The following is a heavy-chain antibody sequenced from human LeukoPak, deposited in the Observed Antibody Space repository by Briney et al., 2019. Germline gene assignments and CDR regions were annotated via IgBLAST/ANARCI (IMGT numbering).Heavy chain of an antibody. D-gene: IGHD3-10*01. CDR3: ARMPYYFGSGGYNDRPLGYYYYGMDV. CDR2: IFYIGKT. CDR1: GGSVSSSDYY. J-gene: IGHJ6*01. V-gene: IGHV4-39*07. Sequence: SETLSLTCTVSGGSVSSSDYYWGWIRQPPGKGLEWIGDIFYIGKTNYNPSLKSRVTISVDTSKNQFSLKLTSVTAADTAVYYCARMPYYFGSGGYNDRPLGYYYYGMDVWGQGTTVIVS.